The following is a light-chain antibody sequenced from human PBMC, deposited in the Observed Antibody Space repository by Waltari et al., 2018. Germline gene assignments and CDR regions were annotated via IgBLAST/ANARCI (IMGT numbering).Light chain of an antibody. CDR2: DAS. CDR3: QQRSSWPLT. V-gene: IGKV3-11*01. Sequence: IVLTQSPATLSLSPGESATLSCRASQSVSSYLAWYQQKPGQAPRLLIYDASNRATGIPARFSGSGSGTDFSLTISSLEPEDFAVYYCQQRSSWPLTFGGGTKVEIK. CDR1: QSVSSY. J-gene: IGKJ4*01.